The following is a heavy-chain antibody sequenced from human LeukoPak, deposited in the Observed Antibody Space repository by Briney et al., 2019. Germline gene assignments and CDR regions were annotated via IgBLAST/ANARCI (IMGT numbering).Heavy chain of an antibody. D-gene: IGHD2-15*01. CDR3: AKDRLGCSGGSCSRYYYYGMDV. J-gene: IGHJ6*02. CDR1: GFTFSSYA. V-gene: IGHV3-23*01. Sequence: PGGSLRLSCAASGFTFSSYAMSWVRQAPGKGLEWVSAISGSGGSTYYADSVKGRFTISRDNSKNTLYLQMNSLRAEDTAVYYCAKDRLGCSGGSCSRYYYYGMDVWGQGTTVTVSS. CDR2: ISGSGGST.